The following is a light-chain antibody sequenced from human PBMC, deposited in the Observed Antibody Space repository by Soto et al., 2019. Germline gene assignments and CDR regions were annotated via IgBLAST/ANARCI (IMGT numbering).Light chain of an antibody. CDR3: IQGTRWPWT. Sequence: DVVMTQSPLSLPVTLGQPASISCRSSQSLVYSDGNTYLNWFQQRPGQSPRRLIYQVSNRDSGVPDRFSGSGSGTDFTLKISRVEPEDVGVYYCIQGTRWPWTFGQGTKVDIK. CDR2: QVS. V-gene: IGKV2-30*01. CDR1: QSLVYSDGNTY. J-gene: IGKJ1*01.